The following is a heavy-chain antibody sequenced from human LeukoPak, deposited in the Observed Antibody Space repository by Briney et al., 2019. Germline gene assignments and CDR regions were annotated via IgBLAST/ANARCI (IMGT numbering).Heavy chain of an antibody. CDR3: AKGYSSDWFGEIGF. CDR2: IRGSGGST. J-gene: IGHJ4*02. V-gene: IGHV3-23*01. Sequence: SGGSLRLSCAASGFTFTTFAMSWVRQAPGKGLEWVSGIRGSGGSTYYADSVRGRFTISRDNSKNTLYLQMNSLRAEDTAVYYCAKGYSSDWFGEIGFWGQGTLVTVSS. D-gene: IGHD6-19*01. CDR1: GFTFTTFA.